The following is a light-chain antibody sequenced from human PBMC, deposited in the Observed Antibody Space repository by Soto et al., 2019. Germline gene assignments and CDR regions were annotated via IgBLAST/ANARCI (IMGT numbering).Light chain of an antibody. CDR1: HSLVSGDGYTY. Sequence: DFVMTQSPPSLPVTLGQPASISCSSTHSLVSGDGYTYLNWFHQRPGQSPRRXXYKVSNRDSGVPDRFSGSGSGTDFTLTISRLEPEDFAVYYCHQFGSSPPRTFGQGTKVDIK. V-gene: IGKV2-30*01. CDR3: HQFGSSPPRT. J-gene: IGKJ1*01. CDR2: KVS.